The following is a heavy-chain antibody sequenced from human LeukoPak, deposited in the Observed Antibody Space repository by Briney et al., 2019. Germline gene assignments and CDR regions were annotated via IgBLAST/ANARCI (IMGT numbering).Heavy chain of an antibody. CDR3: ARELELRY. D-gene: IGHD1-7*01. J-gene: IGHJ4*02. Sequence: PSETLSLTCDVYGASFTGYYWCWIRQSPGKGLEWIGEMNQRGSMNYNPSLKSRVTISVDRSKNQFSLKLSSVTAADTAVYYCARELELRYWGQGTLVTVSS. V-gene: IGHV4-34*01. CDR1: GASFTGYY. CDR2: MNQRGSM.